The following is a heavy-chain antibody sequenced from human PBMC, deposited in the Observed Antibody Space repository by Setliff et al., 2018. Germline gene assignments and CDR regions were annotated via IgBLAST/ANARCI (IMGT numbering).Heavy chain of an antibody. J-gene: IGHJ6*02. V-gene: IGHV1-18*01. Sequence: GALVKVSCKASGYTFTRNGINWVRQAPGQGLEWMGWISVYNGNTHYAQKFQGRVTMTTDTSTTTAYMDLRSLRSDDTAVYYCASSVDYYDRSGYPYAMDVWGQGTTVTVSS. CDR3: ASSVDYYDRSGYPYAMDV. CDR2: ISVYNGNT. CDR1: GYTFTRNG. D-gene: IGHD3-22*01.